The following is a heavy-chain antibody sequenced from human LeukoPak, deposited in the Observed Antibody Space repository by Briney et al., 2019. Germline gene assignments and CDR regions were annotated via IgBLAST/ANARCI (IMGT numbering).Heavy chain of an antibody. J-gene: IGHJ4*02. CDR2: IYYSGNT. Sequence: SETLSLTCTVSGGSISSYYWSWIRQPPGKGLEWIGYIYYSGNTNYNPSLKSRVTMSVDTSKNQFSLKLSSVTAADTAVYYCARDRSYDSRIVDFWGQGTLVTVSS. V-gene: IGHV4-59*12. D-gene: IGHD3-22*01. CDR3: ARDRSYDSRIVDF. CDR1: GGSISSYY.